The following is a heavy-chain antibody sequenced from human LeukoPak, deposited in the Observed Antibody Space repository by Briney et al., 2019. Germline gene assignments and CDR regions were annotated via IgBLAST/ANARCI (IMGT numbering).Heavy chain of an antibody. D-gene: IGHD1-26*01. CDR1: GGSFSGYY. J-gene: IGHJ4*02. CDR3: ARGYPELGSDY. CDR2: INHSGST. Sequence: SETLSLTCAVYGGSFSGYYWSWIRQPPGKGLEWIGEINHSGSTNYNPSLKSRVTISVDTSKNQFSLKLSSVTAAGTAVYYCARGYPELGSDYWGQGTLVTVSS. V-gene: IGHV4-34*01.